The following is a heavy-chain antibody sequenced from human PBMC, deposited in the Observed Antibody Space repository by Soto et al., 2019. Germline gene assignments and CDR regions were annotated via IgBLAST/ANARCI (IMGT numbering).Heavy chain of an antibody. CDR3: ARGLGYCSSTSCYSIFDS. J-gene: IGHJ5*01. Sequence: EVQLVESGGGLVQPGGSLRLSCAASGFTVSSKYMNWVRQTPGKRLEWVSIIYSNSSTYYADSVKGRFTISRDNSKNTLYLLMHTLRAEDTAVYYCARGLGYCSSTSCYSIFDSWGQGTLVTVSS. CDR1: GFTVSSKY. D-gene: IGHD2-2*01. V-gene: IGHV3-66*01. CDR2: IYSNSST.